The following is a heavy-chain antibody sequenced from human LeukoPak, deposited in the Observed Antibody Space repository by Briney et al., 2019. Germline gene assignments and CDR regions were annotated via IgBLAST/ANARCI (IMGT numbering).Heavy chain of an antibody. J-gene: IGHJ6*03. Sequence: SETLSLTCAVYGGSFSGYYWSWIRQPAGKGLEWIGRIYTSGSTNYNPSLKSRVTMSVDTSKNQFSLKLSSVTAADTAVYYCAREAIDPSSSYYYYMDVWGKGTTVTISS. V-gene: IGHV4-4*07. CDR3: AREAIDPSSSYYYYMDV. CDR2: IYTSGST. CDR1: GGSFSGYY. D-gene: IGHD6-13*01.